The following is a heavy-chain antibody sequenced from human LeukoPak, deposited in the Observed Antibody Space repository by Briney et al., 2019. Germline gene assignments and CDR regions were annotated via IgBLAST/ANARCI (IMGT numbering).Heavy chain of an antibody. CDR3: ARAAYCSSTSCYALDY. Sequence: SETLSLTCTVSGGSISSGGYYWSWIRQHPGKGLEWIGYIYYSGSTYYNPSLKSRVTISVDTSKNQFSLKLSSVTAADTAVYYCARAAYCSSTSCYALDYWGQGTLVTVSS. J-gene: IGHJ4*02. CDR2: IYYSGST. D-gene: IGHD2-2*01. V-gene: IGHV4-31*03. CDR1: GGSISSGGYY.